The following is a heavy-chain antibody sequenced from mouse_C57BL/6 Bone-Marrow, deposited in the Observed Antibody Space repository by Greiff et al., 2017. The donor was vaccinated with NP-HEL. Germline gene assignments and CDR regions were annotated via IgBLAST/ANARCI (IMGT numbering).Heavy chain of an antibody. Sequence: QVQLQQSGAELARPGASVKLSCKASGYTFTSYGISWVKQRTGQGLEWIGEIYPRSGNTYYNEKFKGKATLTADKSSRTAYMELRSLTSEDSAVYFCARKDYGSSPAWFAYWGQGTLVTVSA. V-gene: IGHV1-81*01. J-gene: IGHJ3*01. D-gene: IGHD1-1*01. CDR2: IYPRSGNT. CDR1: GYTFTSYG. CDR3: ARKDYGSSPAWFAY.